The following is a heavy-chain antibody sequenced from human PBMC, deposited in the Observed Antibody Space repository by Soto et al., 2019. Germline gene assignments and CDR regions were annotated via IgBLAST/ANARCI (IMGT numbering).Heavy chain of an antibody. V-gene: IGHV4-30-4*08. Sequence: QVHLQESGPGLVRPSQILSLTCTVSGGSISAVDYAWTWIRQSPGNGLEWIGHIDHSGSTIYNPSLQSRVAVSVDTSKNYFSLSLTSVTAADTAIYFCAREVGRSCPTASSYFDLWGQGTLVTVSS. CDR2: IDHSGST. D-gene: IGHD3-10*01. J-gene: IGHJ4*02. CDR3: AREVGRSCPTASSYFDL. CDR1: GGSISAVDYA.